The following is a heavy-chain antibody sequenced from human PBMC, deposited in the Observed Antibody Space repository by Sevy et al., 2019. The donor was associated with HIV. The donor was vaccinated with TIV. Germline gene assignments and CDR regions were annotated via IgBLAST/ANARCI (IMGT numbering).Heavy chain of an antibody. CDR2: IYYRGST. D-gene: IGHD2-15*01. CDR1: GGSISSYY. Sequence: SETLSLTCTVSGGSISSYYWSWIRQPPGKGLEWIGYIYYRGSTNYNPSLKSRVTISVDTSKNQFSLKLSSVTAADTAVYYCARYTTSGYCSGGSCYTFDYWGQGTLVTVSS. V-gene: IGHV4-59*01. CDR3: ARYTTSGYCSGGSCYTFDY. J-gene: IGHJ4*02.